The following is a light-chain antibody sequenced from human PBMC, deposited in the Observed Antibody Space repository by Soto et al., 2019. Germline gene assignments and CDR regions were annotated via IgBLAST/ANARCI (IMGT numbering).Light chain of an antibody. Sequence: QSALTQPASVSGSPGQSITISCTGTSSDVGGYNFVSWYQQHPDKAPKFMIYEVTNRPSGVSNRFSGSKSGNTASLTISGLQAEDEADYFCSSYSSSSTFYVFGAGTKLTVL. V-gene: IGLV2-14*01. J-gene: IGLJ1*01. CDR2: EVT. CDR1: SSDVGGYNF. CDR3: SSYSSSSTFYV.